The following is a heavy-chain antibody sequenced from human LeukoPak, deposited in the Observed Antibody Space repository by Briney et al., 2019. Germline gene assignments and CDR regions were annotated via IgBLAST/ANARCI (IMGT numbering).Heavy chain of an antibody. Sequence: SETLSLTCAVYGGSFSNYYWSWIRQPPGRGLEWIGEINDSGRTNYNPSLMSRVTVSVDSSKNQFSLRLTSVTATDTAVYYCARRWNYGRNYYIDVWGNGATVSVSS. J-gene: IGHJ6*03. V-gene: IGHV4-34*01. CDR2: INDSGRT. CDR1: GGSFSNYY. D-gene: IGHD1-7*01. CDR3: ARRWNYGRNYYIDV.